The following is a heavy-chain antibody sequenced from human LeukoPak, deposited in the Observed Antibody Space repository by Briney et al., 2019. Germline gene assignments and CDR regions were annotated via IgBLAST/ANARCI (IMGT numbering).Heavy chain of an antibody. V-gene: IGHV4-4*07. J-gene: IGHJ3*02. CDR1: GGSISSYY. Sequence: PSETLSLTCSVSGGSISSYYWSWIRQPAGKGLEWIGRIYTSGSTNYNPSLKSRVTMSVDTSKNQFSLELSSVTAADTAVYYCARVRTGTRGDAFDIWGQGTMVTVSS. CDR2: IYTSGST. CDR3: ARVRTGTRGDAFDI. D-gene: IGHD1-7*01.